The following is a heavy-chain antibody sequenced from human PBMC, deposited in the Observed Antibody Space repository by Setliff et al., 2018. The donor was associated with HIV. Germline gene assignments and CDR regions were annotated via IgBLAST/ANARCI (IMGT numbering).Heavy chain of an antibody. J-gene: IGHJ5*02. CDR1: GDTFRSHA. V-gene: IGHV1-69*13. CDR3: ARGPPYLQATGWFDP. CDR2: IIPIIATT. D-gene: IGHD3-9*01. Sequence: GASVKVSCKASGDTFRSHAISWVRQAPGQGLEWMGGIIPIIATTNYAQKFQDRVTITADEFTNTAYMELSSLRSEDTAVYYCARGPPYLQATGWFDPWGQGTLVTVSS.